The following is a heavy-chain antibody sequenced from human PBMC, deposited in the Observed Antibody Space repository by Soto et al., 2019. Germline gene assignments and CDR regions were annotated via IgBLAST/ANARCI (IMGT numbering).Heavy chain of an antibody. J-gene: IGHJ2*01. CDR1: GGSISSGGYS. D-gene: IGHD5-18*01. Sequence: QLQLQESGSGLVKPSQTLSLTCAVSGGSISSGGYSWSWIRQPPGKGLEWIGYISHSGSTYYNPPLMRRPTISVDRSRIQFSLKLSCVTAADTAVYCCARRRGNTAMVSKNWYFDLWCRGTPVTVSS. CDR3: ARRRGNTAMVSKNWYFDL. CDR2: ISHSGST. V-gene: IGHV4-30-2*01.